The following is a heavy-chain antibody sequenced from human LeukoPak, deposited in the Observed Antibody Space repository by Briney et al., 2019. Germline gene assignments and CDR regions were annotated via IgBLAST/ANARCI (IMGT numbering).Heavy chain of an antibody. V-gene: IGHV3-33*01. Sequence: GGSLRLSCTASGFTFSDYGMHWVRQAPGKGLEWVAIIWYDGYNKYYADSVRGRFTISRDNSKNTVYVQMNNLRAEDTAVYYCARGRRIAAAGLYYFDYWGQGTLVTVSS. J-gene: IGHJ4*02. CDR2: IWYDGYNK. CDR3: ARGRRIAAAGLYYFDY. CDR1: GFTFSDYG. D-gene: IGHD6-13*01.